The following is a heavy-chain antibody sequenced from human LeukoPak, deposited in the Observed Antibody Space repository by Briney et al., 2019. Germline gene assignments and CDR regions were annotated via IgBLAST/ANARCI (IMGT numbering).Heavy chain of an antibody. CDR1: GYIFTGYW. V-gene: IGHV5-51*01. J-gene: IGHJ6*02. D-gene: IGHD2-21*02. Sequence: GESLKISCKGSGYIFTGYWIGWVRQMPGKGLEWMGIIYPGDSDIRYSPSFQGQVTISADKSISTAYLQWSSLKASDSAIYYCARRSYCGGDCTRSVHFYYAMDVWGQGTTVTVSS. CDR2: IYPGDSDI. CDR3: ARRSYCGGDCTRSVHFYYAMDV.